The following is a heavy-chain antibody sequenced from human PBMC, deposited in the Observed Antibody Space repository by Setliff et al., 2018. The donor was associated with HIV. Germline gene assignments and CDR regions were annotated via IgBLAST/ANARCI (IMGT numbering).Heavy chain of an antibody. J-gene: IGHJ4*02. Sequence: VGSLRLSCAASGFTFSSYAMHWVRQAPGKGLEWVAVVSYGGTNTYYADSVKGRFIISRDDPESTLFLQMNSLRVDDTAVYYCARVRYCGSPSCRKEFDFWGQGTLVTVSS. CDR1: GFTFSSYA. CDR3: ARVRYCGSPSCRKEFDF. D-gene: IGHD2-21*01. V-gene: IGHV3-30*04. CDR2: VSYGGTNT.